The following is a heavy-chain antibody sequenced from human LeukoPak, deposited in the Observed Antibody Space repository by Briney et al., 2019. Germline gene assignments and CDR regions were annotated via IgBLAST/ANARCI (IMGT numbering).Heavy chain of an antibody. CDR2: IYHSGST. J-gene: IGHJ4*02. Sequence: SETLSLTCAVSGYSISSGYYWGWIRQPPGKGLEWIGSIYHSGSTYYNPSLKSRVTISVDTSKNQFSLKLSSVTAADTAVYYCAREEYSSSLFYLDYWGQGTLVTVSS. CDR1: GYSISSGYY. D-gene: IGHD6-6*01. CDR3: AREEYSSSLFYLDY. V-gene: IGHV4-38-2*02.